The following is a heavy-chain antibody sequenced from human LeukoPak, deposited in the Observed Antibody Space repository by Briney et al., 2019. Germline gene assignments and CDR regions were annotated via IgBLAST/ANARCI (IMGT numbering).Heavy chain of an antibody. J-gene: IGHJ4*02. V-gene: IGHV3-11*01. CDR3: ANVWYGGNPY. D-gene: IGHD4-23*01. CDR1: GFTFSDYY. Sequence: PGGSLRLSCAASGFTFSDYYMSWIRRAPGKGLEWVSHISSSGSSVYYADSVKGRFTISRDNAKNSLYLQMNSLRAEDAAVYYCANVWYGGNPYWGQGTLVTVSS. CDR2: ISSSGSSV.